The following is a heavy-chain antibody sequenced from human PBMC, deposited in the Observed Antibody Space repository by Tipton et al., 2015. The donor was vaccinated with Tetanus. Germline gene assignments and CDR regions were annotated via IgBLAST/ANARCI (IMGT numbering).Heavy chain of an antibody. CDR2: VSDVGDT. V-gene: IGHV4-39*01. D-gene: IGHD3-10*01. J-gene: IGHJ5*02. Sequence: TLSLTCSVSGASISSSRYFWGWFRQPPGKGLEWIGHVSDVGDTHYTPSLQSRLSISMDTSKNQFSLRLTSVTAADTAIYYCARHLYGYWFDPWGQGALVTVSS. CDR3: ARHLYGYWFDP. CDR1: GASISSSRYF.